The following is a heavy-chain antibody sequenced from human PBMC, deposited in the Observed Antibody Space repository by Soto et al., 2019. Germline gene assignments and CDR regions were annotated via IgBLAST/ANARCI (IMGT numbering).Heavy chain of an antibody. CDR1: RYTFTSYL. CDR2: INTGNGDT. CDR3: ASGNCGYICYHDY. J-gene: IGHJ4*02. Sequence: VASVNVSSKPSRYTFTSYLLYWARQAPGQRLEWMGWINTGNGDTKYSQKFQGRVTITRDTSASTAYMELSSLTSEDTAVYYCASGNCGYICYHDYWGQGTLVTVSS. D-gene: IGHD5-12*01. V-gene: IGHV1-3*04.